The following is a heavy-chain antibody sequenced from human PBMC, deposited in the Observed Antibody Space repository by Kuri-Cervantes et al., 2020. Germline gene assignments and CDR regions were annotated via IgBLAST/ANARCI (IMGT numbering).Heavy chain of an antibody. V-gene: IGHV3-9*01. CDR3: AKDMGPNDYYYYGMDV. CDR2: ISWNSGSI. Sequence: SLKISCTASGFIYDDYAMHWVRQAPGKGLEWVSGISWNSGSIGYADSVKGRFTISRDNAKNSLYLQMNSLRAEDTALYYCAKDMGPNDYYYYGMDVWGQGTTVTVSS. CDR1: GFIYDDYA. D-gene: IGHD1-26*01. J-gene: IGHJ6*02.